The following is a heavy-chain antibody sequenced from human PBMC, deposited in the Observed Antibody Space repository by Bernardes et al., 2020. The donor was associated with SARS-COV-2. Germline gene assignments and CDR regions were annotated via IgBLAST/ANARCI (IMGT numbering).Heavy chain of an antibody. CDR1: GGSISGHY. D-gene: IGHD3-10*01. V-gene: IGHV4-34*01. CDR3: ARGEASGSYYNI. Sequence: LSRTGAVYGGSISGHYRSWIRPSPGKGLEWIGEIERGGGTNYNPSLKGRVTISEDTSKNQVSLKLSSVTAADTAVYYCARGEASGSYYNIWGQGTLVTVSS. CDR2: IERGGGT. J-gene: IGHJ4*02.